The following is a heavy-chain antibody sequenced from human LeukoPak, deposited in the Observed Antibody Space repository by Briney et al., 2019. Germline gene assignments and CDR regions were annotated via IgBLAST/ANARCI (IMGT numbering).Heavy chain of an antibody. J-gene: IGHJ5*02. V-gene: IGHV4-38-2*02. CDR1: GYSISSGYY. CDR3: ARSLPSLLWFGVNWFDP. D-gene: IGHD3-10*01. Sequence: SETLSLTCTVSGYSISSGYYWGWIRQPPGKGLEWIGSIYHSGSTYYNPSLKSRVTISVDTSKNQFSLKLSSVTAADTAVYYCARSLPSLLWFGVNWFDPWGQGTLVTVSS. CDR2: IYHSGST.